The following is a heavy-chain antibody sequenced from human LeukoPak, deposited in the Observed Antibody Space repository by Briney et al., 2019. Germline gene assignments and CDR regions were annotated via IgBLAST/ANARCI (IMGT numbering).Heavy chain of an antibody. CDR3: ARDRLVRGAYDRSPDY. V-gene: IGHV1-2*02. CDR2: INPNSGGT. CDR1: GYTFTGYY. D-gene: IGHD3-10*01. Sequence: ASVKVSCKASGYTFTGYYMHWVRQAPGQGLEWMGWINPNSGGTNYAQKFQGRVTMTRDTSISTAYMELSRLRSDDTAVYYCARDRLVRGAYDRSPDYWGQGTLVTVSS. J-gene: IGHJ4*02.